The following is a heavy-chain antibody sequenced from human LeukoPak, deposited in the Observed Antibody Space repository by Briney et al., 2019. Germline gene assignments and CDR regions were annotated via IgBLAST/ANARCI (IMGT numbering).Heavy chain of an antibody. D-gene: IGHD3-22*01. CDR1: GFTFSSYT. J-gene: IGHJ3*02. CDR2: FSRSGPYI. CDR3: ASWPAYYYDSSGVRDAFDI. V-gene: IGHV3-21*04. Sequence: GGSLRLSCAASGFTFSSYTMNWVRQAPGKGLEWVSSFSRSGPYIYYADSVKGRFTISRDNAKNSLYLQMNSLRAEDTAVYYCASWPAYYYDSSGVRDAFDIWGQGTMVTVSS.